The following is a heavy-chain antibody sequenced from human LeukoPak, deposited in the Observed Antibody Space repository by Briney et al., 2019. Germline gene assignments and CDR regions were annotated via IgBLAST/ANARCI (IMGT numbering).Heavy chain of an antibody. CDR3: AKGLQWLDYYHYMDV. V-gene: IGHV3-30*02. D-gene: IGHD6-19*01. Sequence: GGSLRLSCAASGFSFNSYGFHWFRQAPGKGLEWVAFIRYDGSNKYYADSVKGRFTISRDNSKNTLYLQMNSLRAEDTAVYYCAKGLQWLDYYHYMDVWGKGTTVTVSS. CDR2: IRYDGSNK. CDR1: GFSFNSYG. J-gene: IGHJ6*03.